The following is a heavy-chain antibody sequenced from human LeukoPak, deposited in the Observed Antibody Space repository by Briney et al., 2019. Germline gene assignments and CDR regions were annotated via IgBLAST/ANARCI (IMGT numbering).Heavy chain of an antibody. V-gene: IGHV1-18*01. CDR1: GYTFTRYG. CDR3: ASESIAVALPGAFDI. CDR2: ISAYNGHT. J-gene: IGHJ3*02. D-gene: IGHD6-19*01. Sequence: ASVKVSCKASGYTFTRYGISWVRQAPGQRLEWMGWISAYNGHTNYTQKLQGRVTMTTDTSTSTAYMELRSLRSDDTAVYYCASESIAVALPGAFDIWGQGTMVTVSS.